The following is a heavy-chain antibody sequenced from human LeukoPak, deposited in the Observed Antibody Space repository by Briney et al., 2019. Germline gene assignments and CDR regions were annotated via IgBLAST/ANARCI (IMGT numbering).Heavy chain of an antibody. Sequence: GRSLRLSCAASGFTFSSYGMHWVRQAPGKGLEWVAVISYDGSNKYYADSVKGRFTISRDNPKNTLYLQMNSLRAEDTAVYYCAKRAPKEYYPMFDPWGQGTLVTVSS. J-gene: IGHJ5*02. D-gene: IGHD2/OR15-2a*01. V-gene: IGHV3-30*18. CDR2: ISYDGSNK. CDR3: AKRAPKEYYPMFDP. CDR1: GFTFSSYG.